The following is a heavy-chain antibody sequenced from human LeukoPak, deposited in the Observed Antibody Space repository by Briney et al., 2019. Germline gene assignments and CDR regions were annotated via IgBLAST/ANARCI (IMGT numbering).Heavy chain of an antibody. J-gene: IGHJ5*02. CDR3: ARVRRTVNLNWFDP. CDR2: IYYSGST. D-gene: IGHD4-17*01. Sequence: SETLSLTCTVSGGSISSYYWSWIRQPPGKGLEWIGYIYYSGSTNYNPSLKSRVTISVDTSKNQFSLKLSSVTAADTAVYYCARVRRTVNLNWFDPWGQGTLVTVSS. CDR1: GGSISSYY. V-gene: IGHV4-59*01.